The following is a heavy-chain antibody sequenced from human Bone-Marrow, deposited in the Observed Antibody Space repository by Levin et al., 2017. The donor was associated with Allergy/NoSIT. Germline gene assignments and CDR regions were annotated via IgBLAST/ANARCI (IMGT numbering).Heavy chain of an antibody. CDR2: INPNSGDI. Sequence: RAGGSLRLSCKSSGFTFTDYFIHWVRQAPGQGLEYMGWINPNSGDISNAQHFQGRVTLTSDTSISTAYMDLSGLISDDTAVYYCARATHNTGAYNLDYWGQGTLVTVSS. J-gene: IGHJ4*02. CDR3: ARATHNTGAYNLDY. CDR1: GFTFTDYF. D-gene: IGHD1-14*01. V-gene: IGHV1-2*02.